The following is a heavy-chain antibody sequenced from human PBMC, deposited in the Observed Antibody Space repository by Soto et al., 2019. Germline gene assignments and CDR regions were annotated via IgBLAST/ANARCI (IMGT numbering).Heavy chain of an antibody. CDR1: GYSFTSYW. J-gene: IGHJ5*02. CDR3: ARHRRYYYGSGSQGGWFDP. Sequence: GESLKISCKGSGYSFTSYWISWVRQMPGKGLEWMGRIDPSDSYTNYSPSFQGHVTISADKSISTAYLQWSSLKVSDTAMYYCARHRRYYYGSGSQGGWFDPWGQGTLVTVSS. D-gene: IGHD3-10*01. V-gene: IGHV5-10-1*01. CDR2: IDPSDSYT.